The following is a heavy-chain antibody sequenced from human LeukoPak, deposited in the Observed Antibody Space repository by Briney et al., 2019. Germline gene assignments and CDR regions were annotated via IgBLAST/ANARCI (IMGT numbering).Heavy chain of an antibody. D-gene: IGHD6-13*01. CDR3: ARGGIAAANFDY. Sequence: SVKVSCTASGGTFSSYAISWVRQAPGQGLEWMGGIIPIFGTANYAQKFQGRVTITADESTSTAYMELSSLRSEDTAVYYCARGGIAAANFDYWGQGTLVTVSS. V-gene: IGHV1-69*13. CDR2: IIPIFGTA. J-gene: IGHJ4*02. CDR1: GGTFSSYA.